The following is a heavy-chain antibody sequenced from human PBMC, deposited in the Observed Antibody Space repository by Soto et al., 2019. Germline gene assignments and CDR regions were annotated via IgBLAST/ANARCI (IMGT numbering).Heavy chain of an antibody. CDR2: ISTYNGNT. J-gene: IGHJ6*02. Sequence: ASVKVSCTDSGYTYTSHGISWVRQAPGQGLVWMGWISTYNGNTNYAQKLQGRVTMTTDTSTSTAYMELRSLRSDDTAVYYCARVPRVLRYFDWLTYYGMDVWGQGTTVTVSS. CDR1: GYTYTSHG. V-gene: IGHV1-18*01. CDR3: ARVPRVLRYFDWLTYYGMDV. D-gene: IGHD3-9*01.